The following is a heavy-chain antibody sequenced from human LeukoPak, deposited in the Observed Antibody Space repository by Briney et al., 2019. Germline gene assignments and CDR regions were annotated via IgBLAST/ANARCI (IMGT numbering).Heavy chain of an antibody. CDR2: IIPILGIA. Sequence: SVKLSCKASGRTFSSYAISWVRQAPGQGLEWMGRIIPILGIANYAQKFQGRVTITADKSTSTAYMELSSLRSEDTAVYYCARDGYNRGAFDIWGQGTMVTVSS. CDR3: ARDGYNRGAFDI. D-gene: IGHD5-24*01. CDR1: GRTFSSYA. J-gene: IGHJ3*02. V-gene: IGHV1-69*04.